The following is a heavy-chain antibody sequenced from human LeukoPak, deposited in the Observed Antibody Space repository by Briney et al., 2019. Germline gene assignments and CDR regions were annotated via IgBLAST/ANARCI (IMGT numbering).Heavy chain of an antibody. Sequence: PGGSLRLSCAASGFTFSSYGIHWVRQAPGKGLEWMAVIGSDGRNKFYADSVTGRFTISRDNSKNTLYLQMNSLRAEDTAVYYCARDDPVLEENGFDIWGQGTMVTVSS. CDR3: ARDDPVLEENGFDI. CDR2: IGSDGRNK. D-gene: IGHD3-16*01. V-gene: IGHV3-33*01. J-gene: IGHJ3*02. CDR1: GFTFSSYG.